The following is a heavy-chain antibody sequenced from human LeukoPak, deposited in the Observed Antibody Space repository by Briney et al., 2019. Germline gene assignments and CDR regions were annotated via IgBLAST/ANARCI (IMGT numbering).Heavy chain of an antibody. Sequence: GSLRLSCAGSGFTFSSYSMNWVRQAPGKGLEWVSSISSSSSYIYYADSVKGRFTISRDNAKNSLYLQMNSLRAEDTAVYYCARDVRPYCSSTSCYTFPGYWGQGTLVTVSS. CDR1: GFTFSSYS. J-gene: IGHJ4*02. CDR3: ARDVRPYCSSTSCYTFPGY. V-gene: IGHV3-21*01. D-gene: IGHD2-2*02. CDR2: ISSSSSYI.